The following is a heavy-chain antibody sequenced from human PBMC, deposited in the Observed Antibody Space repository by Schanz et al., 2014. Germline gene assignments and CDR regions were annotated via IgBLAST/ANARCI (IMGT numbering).Heavy chain of an antibody. CDR3: ARARSWPAY. Sequence: QVQLQESGPGLVKPSETLSLTCSVSGGSISSGAYYWSWIRQHPGKGLEWIGYIYDGGSTCYNPSLKSRVTISVDTSKNQFSLRLSSVTAADTAVYYCARARSWPAYWGHGTPVTVSS. CDR2: IYDGGST. D-gene: IGHD6-13*01. CDR1: GGSISSGAYY. V-gene: IGHV4-31*03. J-gene: IGHJ4*01.